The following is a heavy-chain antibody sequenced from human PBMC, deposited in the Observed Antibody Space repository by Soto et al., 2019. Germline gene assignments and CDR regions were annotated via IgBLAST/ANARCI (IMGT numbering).Heavy chain of an antibody. J-gene: IGHJ4*02. Sequence: QVQLQESGPGLVKPSQTLSLTCTVSGGSINIGGYCWSSIRQHPGKGLDWIGCISYGGSTSYNPSLKSRVTISVDTSKNQFSLKLTSVTAADTAVYYCSRGILVWGQGALITVSS. V-gene: IGHV4-31*03. D-gene: IGHD5-18*01. CDR2: ISYGGST. CDR3: SRGILV. CDR1: GGSINIGGYC.